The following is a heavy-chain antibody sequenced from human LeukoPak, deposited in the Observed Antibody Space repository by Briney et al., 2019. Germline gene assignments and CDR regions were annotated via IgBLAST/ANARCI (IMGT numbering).Heavy chain of an antibody. CDR1: GYTFTGYY. J-gene: IGHJ5*02. D-gene: IGHD3-10*01. Sequence: ASVKVSCKASGYTFTGYYMHWVRQAPGQGLEWMGWINPNSGNTGYAQKFQGRVTITRNTSISTAYMELSSLRSEDTAVYYCARGPRGVISWFDPWGQGTLVTVSS. CDR2: INPNSGNT. CDR3: ARGPRGVISWFDP. V-gene: IGHV1-8*03.